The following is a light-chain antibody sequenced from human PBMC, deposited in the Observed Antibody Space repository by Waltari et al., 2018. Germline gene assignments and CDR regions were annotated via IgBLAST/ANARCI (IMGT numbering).Light chain of an antibody. CDR3: QQYNSRRT. CDR1: QSINNW. V-gene: IGKV1-5*01. CDR2: DAS. Sequence: DIQMTQSPSTLSASVGDRVTITCRASQSINNWLAWYQQKPGKAPKPLIYDASSLESVVPSRFSGSRSGTDFTLTISSLQPDDFATYYCQQYNSRRTFGQGTKVEIK. J-gene: IGKJ1*01.